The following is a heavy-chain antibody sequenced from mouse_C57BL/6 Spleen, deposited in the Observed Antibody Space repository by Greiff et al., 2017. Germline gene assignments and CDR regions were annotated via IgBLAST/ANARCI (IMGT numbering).Heavy chain of an antibody. J-gene: IGHJ3*01. CDR1: GFSLTSYG. D-gene: IGHD2-4*01. CDR3: ASNDDYDEGFAY. Sequence: QVQLKESGPGLVAPSQCLSITCTVSGFSLTSYGVAWVRQSPGKGLEWLGVIWGVGSTNYNSALKSRLSISKDNSKSQVFLKMNSLQTDDTAMYYCASNDDYDEGFAYWGQGTLVTVSA. CDR2: IWGVGST. V-gene: IGHV2-6*01.